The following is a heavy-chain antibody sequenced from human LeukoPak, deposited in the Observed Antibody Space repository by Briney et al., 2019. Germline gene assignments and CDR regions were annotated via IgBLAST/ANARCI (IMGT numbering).Heavy chain of an antibody. J-gene: IGHJ4*02. Sequence: GGSLRLSCAASGFTFSSYGMHWVRQAPGKGLEWVAVIWYDGSNKYYADSVKGRFTISRDNSKNTLYLQINSLRAEDTAVYYCAREDYTAVAGYFYYWGQGTLVTVSS. CDR1: GFTFSSYG. CDR2: IWYDGSNK. D-gene: IGHD6-19*01. CDR3: AREDYTAVAGYFYY. V-gene: IGHV3-33*01.